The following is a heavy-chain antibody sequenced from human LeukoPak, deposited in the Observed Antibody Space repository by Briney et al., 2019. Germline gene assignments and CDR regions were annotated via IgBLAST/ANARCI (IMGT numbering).Heavy chain of an antibody. V-gene: IGHV4-4*07. Sequence: SETLSLICSVSGGSISGYYWSWIRQPAGKGLEWIGRIYTSGSTNYNPSLKSRVTISVDTSKNQFSLKLSSVTAADTAVYYCARAGTGSSSWYYFDYWGQGTLVTVSS. CDR3: ARAGTGSSSWYYFDY. J-gene: IGHJ4*02. CDR1: GGSISGYY. CDR2: IYTSGST. D-gene: IGHD6-13*01.